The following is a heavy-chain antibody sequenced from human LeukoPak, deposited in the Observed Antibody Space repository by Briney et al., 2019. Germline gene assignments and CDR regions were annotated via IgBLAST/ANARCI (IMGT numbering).Heavy chain of an antibody. CDR3: AKDHLPGIVVADRGY. D-gene: IGHD6-19*01. CDR2: ISGSGGTA. Sequence: GGSLRLSCAASGFTFSSYAMSWVRQAPGKGLEWVSAISGSGGTAYYADSVKGRFTISRDNSKNTLYLQINSLRAEDTAVYYCAKDHLPGIVVADRGYWGQGTLVTVSS. CDR1: GFTFSSYA. V-gene: IGHV3-23*01. J-gene: IGHJ4*02.